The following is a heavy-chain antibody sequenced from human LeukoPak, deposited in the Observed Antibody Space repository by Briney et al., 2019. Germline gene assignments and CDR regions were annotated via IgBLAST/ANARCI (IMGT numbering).Heavy chain of an antibody. J-gene: IGHJ3*02. D-gene: IGHD1-14*01. Sequence: SETLSLTCAVSGDSITNDIWWSWVRQPPGKGLEWIGYIYYSGSTYYNPSLKSRVTISVDTSKNQFSLKLSSVTAADTAVYYCARCGRAFDIWGQGTMVTVSS. CDR3: ARCGRAFDI. V-gene: IGHV4-30-4*01. CDR1: GDSITNDIW. CDR2: IYYSGST.